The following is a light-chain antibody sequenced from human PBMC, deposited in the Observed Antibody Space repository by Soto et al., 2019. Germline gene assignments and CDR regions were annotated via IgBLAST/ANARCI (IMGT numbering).Light chain of an antibody. V-gene: IGKV1-39*01. CDR3: QQNYITPLA. CDR1: QSISSY. Sequence: DIEMTQSPSSLSASVGDRVTITCRASQSISSYLNWYQQKPGKAHRLLIYAVSNLQSGVPSRFSGIGYRTDFTLNISSLQPEDFATYYCQQNYITPLAFGPGTKVDIK. CDR2: AVS. J-gene: IGKJ3*01.